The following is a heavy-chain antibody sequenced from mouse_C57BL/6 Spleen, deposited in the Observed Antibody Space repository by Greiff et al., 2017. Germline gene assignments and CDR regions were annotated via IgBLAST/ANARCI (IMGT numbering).Heavy chain of an antibody. CDR1: GFTFTDYY. CDR2: IRNKANGYTT. V-gene: IGHV7-3*01. D-gene: IGHD2-3*01. J-gene: IGHJ2*01. CDR3: ARSDGFFDY. Sequence: EVKLVESGGGLVQPGGSLSLSCAASGFTFTDYYMSWVRQPPGKALEWLGFIRNKANGYTTEYSASVKGRFTISRDNSHSILYLQMNALRAEDSATYYCARSDGFFDYWGQGTTLTVSS.